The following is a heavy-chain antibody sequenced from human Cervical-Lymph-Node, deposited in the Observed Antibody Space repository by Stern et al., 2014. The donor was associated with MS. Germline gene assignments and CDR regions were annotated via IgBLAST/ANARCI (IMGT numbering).Heavy chain of an antibody. CDR3: ARQLGHSNFLHY. CDR1: GYSFTNYW. V-gene: IGHV5-51*01. Sequence: MQLVQSGAGVKRPGQSLKISCRASGYSFTNYWVAWVRQKPGKGLEWMGIIPPGDSEVRYSPSFQGRVTMSVDRSINTAYLQWSSLQPSDTAMYYCARQLGHSNFLHYWGQGVLVTVSS. J-gene: IGHJ4*02. CDR2: IPPGDSEV. D-gene: IGHD4-11*01.